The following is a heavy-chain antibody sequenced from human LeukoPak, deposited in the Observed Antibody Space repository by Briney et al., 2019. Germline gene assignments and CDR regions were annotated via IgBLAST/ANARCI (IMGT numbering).Heavy chain of an antibody. D-gene: IGHD3-9*01. J-gene: IGHJ3*02. V-gene: IGHV1-18*01. CDR2: ISAYNGNT. Sequence: ASVKVSCKASGYTFTSYGISWVRQAPGQGLEWMGWISAYNGNTNYAQKLQGRVTMTTDTSTSTAYMELSSLRSEDTAVYYCAREHILTGYYNPPKHHDAFDIWGQGTMVTVSS. CDR1: GYTFTSYG. CDR3: AREHILTGYYNPPKHHDAFDI.